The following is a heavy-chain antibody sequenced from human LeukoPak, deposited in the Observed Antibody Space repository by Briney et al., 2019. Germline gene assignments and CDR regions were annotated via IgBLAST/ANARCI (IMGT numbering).Heavy chain of an antibody. D-gene: IGHD3-16*01. Sequence: SETLSLTCTVSSGSISTSNYYWGWVRQPPGTALEWIGNIFYSGSTYYSPSLKSRVTISLDTSRNQFSLKLNSVTAADTALYFCARDLKGVYFDYWGQGILVTVSS. J-gene: IGHJ4*02. CDR2: IFYSGST. CDR1: SGSISTSNYY. V-gene: IGHV4-39*07. CDR3: ARDLKGVYFDY.